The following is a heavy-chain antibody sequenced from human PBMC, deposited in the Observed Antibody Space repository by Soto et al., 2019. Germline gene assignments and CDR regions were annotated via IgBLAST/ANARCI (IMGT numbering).Heavy chain of an antibody. CDR3: GRGLDISGYPSSL. CDR1: GGSISSGGYY. CDR2: IYYSGST. J-gene: IGHJ4*02. D-gene: IGHD3-22*01. Sequence: QVQLQESGPGLVKPSQTLSLTCTVSGGSISSGGYYWSWIRQHPGKGLEWIGYIYYSGSTYYNPCFKGRVTITVDTAKNQFSLKLSSVTAADTAVCYCGRGLDISGYPSSLWSQGTLVTVSS. V-gene: IGHV4-31*03.